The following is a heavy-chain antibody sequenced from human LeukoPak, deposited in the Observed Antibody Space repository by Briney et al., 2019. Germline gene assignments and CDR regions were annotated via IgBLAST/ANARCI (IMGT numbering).Heavy chain of an antibody. D-gene: IGHD3-3*01. Sequence: ASVKVSSKASGGTFSSYAISWVRQAPGQGLEWMGGIIPIFGTANYAQKFQGRVTITADESTSTAYMELSSLRSEDTAVYYCARDLQFFGVVIDSDYYGMDVWGQGTTVTVSS. CDR3: ARDLQFFGVVIDSDYYGMDV. CDR1: GGTFSSYA. V-gene: IGHV1-69*13. J-gene: IGHJ6*02. CDR2: IIPIFGTA.